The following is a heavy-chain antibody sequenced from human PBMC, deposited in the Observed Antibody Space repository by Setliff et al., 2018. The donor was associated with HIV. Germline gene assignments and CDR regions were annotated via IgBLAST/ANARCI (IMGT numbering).Heavy chain of an antibody. D-gene: IGHD6-13*01. CDR2: IIPMYNIP. V-gene: IGHV1-69*13. J-gene: IGHJ3*02. Sequence: SVKVSCKTSGSTLSNYVITWVRQAPGQGLEWMGMIIPMYNIPAYAQKFQGRVTFTADESTSTAYMELSSLSSEDTAVYYCARDQTGVAAAAFGGGSAWSDEGFDIWGQGTMVTVS. CDR1: GSTLSNYV. CDR3: ARDQTGVAAAAFGGGSAWSDEGFDI.